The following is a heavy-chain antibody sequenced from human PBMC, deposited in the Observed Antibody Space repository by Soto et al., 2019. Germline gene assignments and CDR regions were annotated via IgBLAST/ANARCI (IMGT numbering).Heavy chain of an antibody. CDR2: INGDASST. Sequence: GGSLRLSCEASGFSIRDYWMHWVRQAPGEGLVWVSCINGDASSTTYADSVKGRFTISRDDAKNTVYLQMTSLRAEDTAVYFCAKDRSYAMEVWGQGTRVTVSS. J-gene: IGHJ6*02. CDR3: AKDRSYAMEV. V-gene: IGHV3-74*01. CDR1: GFSIRDYW.